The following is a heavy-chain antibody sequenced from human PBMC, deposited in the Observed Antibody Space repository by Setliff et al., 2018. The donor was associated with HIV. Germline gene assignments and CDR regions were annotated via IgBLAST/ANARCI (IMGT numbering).Heavy chain of an antibody. Sequence: SETLSLTCSVYGGSINNYYWSWIRQPAGKGLEWIGRIYTSGSTNYNPSVKSRLTISVDTSKNQLSLKLNSVTGADTAIFHCARRVGITISGAPNQYYYMDVWGKGTTVTVSS. V-gene: IGHV4-4*07. J-gene: IGHJ6*03. D-gene: IGHD3-3*01. CDR2: IYTSGST. CDR3: ARRVGITISGAPNQYYYMDV. CDR1: GGSINNYY.